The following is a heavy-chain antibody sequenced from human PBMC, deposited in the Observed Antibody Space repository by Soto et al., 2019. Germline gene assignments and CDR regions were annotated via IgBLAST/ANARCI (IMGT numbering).Heavy chain of an antibody. V-gene: IGHV3-48*01. CDR3: ARELGFDAVARMDV. J-gene: IGHJ6*02. CDR1: GVTFSSYS. D-gene: IGHD6-19*01. Sequence: EVQLVESGGGLVQPGGSLRLSCTASGVTFSSYSMVWVRQAPGKGLEWVSYISSSSSSIYYADSVKGRFSTSRDNAKNSTSLQMNSLSVEDTGVYYCARELGFDAVARMDVWGQGTTVTVSS. CDR2: ISSSSSSI.